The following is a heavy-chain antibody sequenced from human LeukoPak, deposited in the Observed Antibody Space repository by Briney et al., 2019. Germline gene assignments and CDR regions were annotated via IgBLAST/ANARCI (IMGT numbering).Heavy chain of an antibody. V-gene: IGHV1-69*13. CDR1: GGTFSSYA. CDR3: ASGDSSSCTHTRGWFDP. D-gene: IGHD6-13*01. J-gene: IGHJ5*02. Sequence: SLKVSCKDSGGTFSSYAISSVRQAPGQGLEWMAGIIPIVGTANYAQKFQGRVTITADESTSTAYMELSSLRSEDADVYYCASGDSSSCTHTRGWFDPWGQGTLVTVSS. CDR2: IIPIVGTA.